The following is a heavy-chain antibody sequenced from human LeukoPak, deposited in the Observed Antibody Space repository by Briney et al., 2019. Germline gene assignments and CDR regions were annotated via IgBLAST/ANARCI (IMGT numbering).Heavy chain of an antibody. V-gene: IGHV3-7*01. D-gene: IGHD3-22*01. CDR3: ATYSSLNRREFQY. CDR1: GFTFSNYW. Sequence: GGSLRLSCEGSGFTFSNYWMGWVRRAPGKGLQWVANIKTDGSEKYYVDSVKGRFTISRDNAKNSLYLQMNSLRAEDTAVYYCATYSSLNRREFQYWGQGTLLTVSS. CDR2: IKTDGSEK. J-gene: IGHJ1*01.